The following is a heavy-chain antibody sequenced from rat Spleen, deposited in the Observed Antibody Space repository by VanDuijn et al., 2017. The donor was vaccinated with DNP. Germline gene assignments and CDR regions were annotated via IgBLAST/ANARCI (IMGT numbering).Heavy chain of an antibody. CDR3: ATGGHYFDY. V-gene: IGHV5S10*01. J-gene: IGHJ2*01. Sequence: EVHLVESGGGLVQPGRSLKLSCAASGFTFSDYNKAWVRQAPRKGLEWVATIIYDGSRTFFRDSVKGRFTISRDNARNTLYLQMDSLRSEDTATYYCATGGHYFDYWGQGVMVTVSS. CDR2: IIYDGSRT. CDR1: GFTFSDYN.